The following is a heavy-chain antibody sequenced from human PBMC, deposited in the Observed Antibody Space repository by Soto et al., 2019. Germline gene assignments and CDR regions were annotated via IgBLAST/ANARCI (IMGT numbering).Heavy chain of an antibody. CDR1: GYSFTSYW. CDR3: ARRRTAARLHYYYYGMDV. Sequence: GESLNISCKGSGYSFTSYWISWVRQMPGKGLEWMGRIDPSDSYTNYSPSFQGHVTISADKSISTAYLQWSSLKASDTAMYYCARRRTAARLHYYYYGMDVWGQGTTVIVSS. J-gene: IGHJ6*02. V-gene: IGHV5-10-1*01. D-gene: IGHD6-6*01. CDR2: IDPSDSYT.